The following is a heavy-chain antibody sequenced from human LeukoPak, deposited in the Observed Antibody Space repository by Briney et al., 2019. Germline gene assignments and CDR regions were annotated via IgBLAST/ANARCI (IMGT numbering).Heavy chain of an antibody. CDR3: ARGAVTTVYYYTMDV. CDR2: ISHDGNNP. V-gene: IGHV3-30-3*01. CDR1: EFTFNNYA. Sequence: PGRSLRLSWAPSEFTFNNYAMHWVRQAPGKGLEWVAAISHDGNNPYYAGSVKGRFTISRDNSKNTLSLHMNSLRAEDTAIYYCARGAVTTVYYYTMDVWGQGTTVTVSS. D-gene: IGHD4-11*01. J-gene: IGHJ6*02.